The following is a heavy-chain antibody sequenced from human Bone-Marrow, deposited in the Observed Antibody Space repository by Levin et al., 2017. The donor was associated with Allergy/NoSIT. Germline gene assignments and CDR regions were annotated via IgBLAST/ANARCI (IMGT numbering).Heavy chain of an antibody. D-gene: IGHD2-15*01. CDR3: ARGGHCGGGTCYSDYFDY. CDR1: GFTFSDHY. J-gene: IGHJ4*02. CDR2: TRNRANGHTT. Sequence: PGGSLRLSCAVSGFTFSDHYMDWIRQAPGKGLEWLARTRNRANGHTTEYAASVNGRFTISRDDSKNALYLQMNSLQTEDTAVYYCARGGHCGGGTCYSDYFDYWRQGTLVTVSS. V-gene: IGHV3-72*01.